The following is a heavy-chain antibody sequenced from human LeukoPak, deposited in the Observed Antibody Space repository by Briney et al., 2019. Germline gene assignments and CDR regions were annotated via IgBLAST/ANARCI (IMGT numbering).Heavy chain of an antibody. J-gene: IGHJ4*02. D-gene: IGHD3-16*01. V-gene: IGHV3-9*01. Sequence: PGGSLRLSCAASGFTFDDYAMHWVRQVPGKGLEWVSGISWNSGSIGYADSVKGRFTISRDNAKDSLYLQMNSLRLEDTARYFCAIDSRGETSCFRYLWGQGTLVTVSS. CDR2: ISWNSGSI. CDR1: GFTFDDYA. CDR3: AIDSRGETSCFRYL.